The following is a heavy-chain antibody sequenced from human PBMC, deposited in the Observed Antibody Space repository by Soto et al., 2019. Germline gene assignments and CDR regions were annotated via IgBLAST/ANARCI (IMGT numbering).Heavy chain of an antibody. Sequence: QPGGSLRLSCAASGFTFSSYWMSWVRQAPGKGLEWVANIKQDGSEKYYVDSVKGRFTISRDNAKNSLYLQMNSLRAEDTAVYYCARGNDFWRTKGWFDPWGQGTLVTVSS. CDR1: GFTFSSYW. J-gene: IGHJ5*02. CDR3: ARGNDFWRTKGWFDP. V-gene: IGHV3-7*01. D-gene: IGHD3-3*01. CDR2: IKQDGSEK.